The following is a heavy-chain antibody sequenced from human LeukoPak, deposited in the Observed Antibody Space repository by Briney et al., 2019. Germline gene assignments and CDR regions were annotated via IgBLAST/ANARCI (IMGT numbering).Heavy chain of an antibody. Sequence: GGSLRLSCTASGFSFSGYWMSWVRQAPGKGLEWVANINQDGSAQYYVDSVKGQFTISKDNAKNSLYLQMNSLRVEDTAVYYCARDSESWTETGPRFDYWGQGTLVTVSS. J-gene: IGHJ4*02. V-gene: IGHV3-7*01. CDR2: INQDGSAQ. D-gene: IGHD3-9*01. CDR1: GFSFSGYW. CDR3: ARDSESWTETGPRFDY.